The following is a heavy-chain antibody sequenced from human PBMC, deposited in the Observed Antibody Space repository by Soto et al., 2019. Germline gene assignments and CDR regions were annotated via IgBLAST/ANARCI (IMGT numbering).Heavy chain of an antibody. V-gene: IGHV3-23*01. D-gene: IGHD6-19*01. CDR1: GFTFSSYA. Sequence: VQLLESGGGLVQPGGSLRLSCAASGFTFSSYAMTWVRQAPGKGLEWVSAITGSGGTTYYADSVKGRFTISRDNSKNTLYLQMNSLRAEDTAVYYCAKDQYSSGWYRLWGQGTLVTVSS. CDR3: AKDQYSSGWYRL. CDR2: ITGSGGTT. J-gene: IGHJ4*02.